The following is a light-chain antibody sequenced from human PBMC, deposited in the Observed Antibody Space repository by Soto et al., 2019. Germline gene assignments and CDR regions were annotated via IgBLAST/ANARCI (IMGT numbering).Light chain of an antibody. J-gene: IGLJ2*01. CDR3: QSYDSSLSVV. V-gene: IGLV1-40*01. CDR1: SSNIGAGYD. Sequence: QSVLTQPPSVSGAPGQRVTISCTGSSSNIGAGYDVHWYQQLPGTAPKLLIYGNSNRPSGVPDRFSGSKSGTSGSLAITGLQAEYEADYYCQSYDSSLSVVFGGGTKLT. CDR2: GNS.